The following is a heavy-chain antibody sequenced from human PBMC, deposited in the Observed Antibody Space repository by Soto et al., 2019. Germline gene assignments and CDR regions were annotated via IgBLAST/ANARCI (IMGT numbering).Heavy chain of an antibody. CDR2: IYYSGST. Sequence: SETLSLTCTVSGGSISSYYWSWIRQPPGKGLEWIGYIYYSGSTNYNPSLKSRVTISVDTSKNQFSLKLSSVTAADTAVYYCAPHYYDSSGYYQLRFDYWGQGTLVTVS. D-gene: IGHD3-22*01. J-gene: IGHJ4*02. CDR3: APHYYDSSGYYQLRFDY. V-gene: IGHV4-59*01. CDR1: GGSISSYY.